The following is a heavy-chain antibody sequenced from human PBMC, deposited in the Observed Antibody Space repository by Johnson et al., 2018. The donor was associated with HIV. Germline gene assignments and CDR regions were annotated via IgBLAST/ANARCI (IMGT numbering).Heavy chain of an antibody. CDR1: GFTFSSYA. CDR2: ISYDGSNK. D-gene: IGHD3-16*01. CDR3: ARDQGVRPFDI. J-gene: IGHJ3*02. Sequence: QVQLVESGGGVVQPGRSLRLSCAASGFTFSSYAMHWVRQAPGKGLEWVAVISYDGSNKYYADSVKGRFTISRDNSKNTLYLQMNSLRAEDTAVYYCARDQGVRPFDIWGQGTMVTVSS. V-gene: IGHV3-30-3*01.